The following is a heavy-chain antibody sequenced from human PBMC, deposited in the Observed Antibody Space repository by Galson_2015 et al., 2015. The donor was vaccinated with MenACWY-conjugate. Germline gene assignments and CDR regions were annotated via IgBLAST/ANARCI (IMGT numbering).Heavy chain of an antibody. D-gene: IGHD3-22*01. CDR3: AGSGYYPFLFDY. CDR2: IYSGGST. V-gene: IGHV3-53*01. Sequence: SLRLSCAASGFTVSSNYMSWVRQAPGKGLEWVSVIYSGGSTYYADSVKGRFTISRDNSKNTLYLQMNSLRAEDTAVYYCAGSGYYPFLFDYWRQGTLVSASS. J-gene: IGHJ4*02. CDR1: GFTVSSNY.